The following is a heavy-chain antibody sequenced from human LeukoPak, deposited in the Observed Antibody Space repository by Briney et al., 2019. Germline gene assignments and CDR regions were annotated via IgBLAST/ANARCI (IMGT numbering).Heavy chain of an antibody. V-gene: IGHV3-30*02. J-gene: IGHJ4*02. Sequence: AGGSLRLSCAASGFTFSTYGMHWVRQAPGKGLEWVTFIRDDGSNKHYADSVKGRFTISRDNSKNTLYLQMNSLRAEDTAVYYCANIPGYSSGWSEDFDYWGQGTLVTVSS. CDR2: IRDDGSNK. CDR3: ANIPGYSSGWSEDFDY. CDR1: GFTFSTYG. D-gene: IGHD6-19*01.